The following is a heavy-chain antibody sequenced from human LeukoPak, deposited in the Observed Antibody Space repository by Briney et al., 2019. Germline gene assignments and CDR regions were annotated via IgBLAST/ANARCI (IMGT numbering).Heavy chain of an antibody. CDR1: GGSISSGDYY. CDR3: AREAVTPGGNWFDP. CDR2: IYYSGST. D-gene: IGHD3-10*01. Sequence: PSETLSLTCTVSGGSISSGDYYWSWIRQPPGKGLEWIGYIYYSGSTYYNPSLKSRVTISVDTSKNQFSLKLSSVTAADTAVYYCAREAVTPGGNWFDPWDQATLVTVSS. V-gene: IGHV4-30-4*08. J-gene: IGHJ5*02.